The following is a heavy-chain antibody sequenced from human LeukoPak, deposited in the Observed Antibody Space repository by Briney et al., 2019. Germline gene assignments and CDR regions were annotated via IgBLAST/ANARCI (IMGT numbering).Heavy chain of an antibody. V-gene: IGHV3-7*01. Sequence: GGSLRLSCVASGFTFNNYWMAWVRQAPGKGLEWVANINKDGSTKQYVGSVKGRFTISRDNAKKSLLLQMTSLRAEHSALYYCARDDSGNLDYCGQRTLLTVSS. CDR3: ARDDSGNLDY. CDR2: INKDGSTK. CDR1: GFTFNNYW. D-gene: IGHD4-23*01. J-gene: IGHJ4*02.